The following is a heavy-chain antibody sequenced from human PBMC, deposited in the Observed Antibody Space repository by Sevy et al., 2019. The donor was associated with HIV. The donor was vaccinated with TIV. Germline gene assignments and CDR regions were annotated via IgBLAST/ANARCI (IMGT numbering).Heavy chain of an antibody. CDR1: GFTFSNDP. CDR3: ARDRFYAFDY. CDR2: ISAGSTTI. J-gene: IGHJ4*02. Sequence: GGSLRLSCAASGFTFSNDPMNWVRQAPGKGLEWLSYISAGSTTIYYADSVKGRFTTSRDNAKNSPYLQMNSLRDEDTAVYYCARDRFYAFDYWGQGTLVTVSS. D-gene: IGHD3-16*01. V-gene: IGHV3-48*02.